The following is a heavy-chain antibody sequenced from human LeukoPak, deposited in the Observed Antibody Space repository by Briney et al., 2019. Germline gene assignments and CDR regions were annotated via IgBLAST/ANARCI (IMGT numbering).Heavy chain of an antibody. V-gene: IGHV4-38-2*02. D-gene: IGHD3-9*01. CDR3: ARVGDPYDILTGEPRDY. CDR1: GYSISSGYY. J-gene: IGHJ4*02. Sequence: SETLSLTCTVSGYSISSGYYWGWIRQPPGKGLEWIGSIYHSGSTYYNPSLKSRVTISVDTSKNQFSLKLSSVTAADTAVYYCARVGDPYDILTGEPRDYWGQGTLVTVSS. CDR2: IYHSGST.